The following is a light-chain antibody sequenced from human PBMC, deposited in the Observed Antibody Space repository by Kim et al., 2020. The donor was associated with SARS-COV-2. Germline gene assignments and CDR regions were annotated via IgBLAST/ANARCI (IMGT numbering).Light chain of an antibody. J-gene: IGKJ1*01. CDR3: QQSYGSPWT. V-gene: IGKV1-NL1*01. CDR2: GET. CDR1: YGLDKD. Sequence: SKGETVTIPVRRGYGLDKDLACCKHKPGKAPKLLVYGETTLQSGGPSRFSGSGSGTEYPLTISSLQPEDLGTFYCQQSYGSPWTFGQGTKVDIK.